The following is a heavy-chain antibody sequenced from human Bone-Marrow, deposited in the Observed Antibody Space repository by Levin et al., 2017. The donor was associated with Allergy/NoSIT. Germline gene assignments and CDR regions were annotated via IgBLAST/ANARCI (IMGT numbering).Heavy chain of an antibody. CDR1: GGSFSGYY. CDR3: ARTTVTTRDHYYYDYGMDV. J-gene: IGHJ6*02. V-gene: IGHV4-34*01. Sequence: SETLSLTCAVYGGSFSGYYWSWIRQPPGKGLEWIGEINHSGSTNYNPSLKSRVTISVDTSKNQFSLKLSSVTAADTAVYYCARTTVTTRDHYYYDYGMDVWGQGTTVTVSS. D-gene: IGHD4-17*01. CDR2: INHSGST.